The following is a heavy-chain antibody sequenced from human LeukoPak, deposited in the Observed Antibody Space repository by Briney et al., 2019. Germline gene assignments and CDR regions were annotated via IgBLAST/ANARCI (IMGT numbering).Heavy chain of an antibody. J-gene: IGHJ5*02. CDR1: GGSISSYY. V-gene: IGHV4-59*01. CDR3: ARGFYSSSWRFDP. Sequence: PSETLSLTCTVSGGSISSYYWSWIRQPPGKGLEWIGYIYYSGSTNYNPSLKSRVTISVDTSKNQFSLKLSSVTAADTAVYYCARGFYSSSWRFDPWGQGTLVTVSS. CDR2: IYYSGST. D-gene: IGHD6-13*01.